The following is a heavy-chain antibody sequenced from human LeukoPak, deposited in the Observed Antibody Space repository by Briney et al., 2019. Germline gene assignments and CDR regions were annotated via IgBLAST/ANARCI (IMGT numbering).Heavy chain of an antibody. CDR3: ARDHYDFWSGYHNWFDP. Sequence: ASVKVSCKASGGTFSSYAISWVRQAPGQELEWMGGIIPIFGTANYAQKFQGRVTITTDESTSTAYMGLSSLRSEDTAVYYCARDHYDFWSGYHNWFDPWGQGTLVTVSS. J-gene: IGHJ5*02. CDR2: IIPIFGTA. CDR1: GGTFSSYA. V-gene: IGHV1-69*05. D-gene: IGHD3-3*01.